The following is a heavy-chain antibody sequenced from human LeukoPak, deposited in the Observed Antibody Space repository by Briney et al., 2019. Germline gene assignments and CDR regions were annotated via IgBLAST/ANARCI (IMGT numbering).Heavy chain of an antibody. Sequence: PGGSLRLSCAASGFTVSSNYMSWVRQAPGKGLVWVSRINHDGSSTNYADSVKGRFTISRDNAKNTVYLQMNSLRAEDTAVYYCVRDWGYDSSGYWQKYFDTWGQGTLVTVSS. CDR3: VRDWGYDSSGYWQKYFDT. CDR1: GFTVSSNY. D-gene: IGHD3-22*01. CDR2: INHDGSST. V-gene: IGHV3-74*01. J-gene: IGHJ4*02.